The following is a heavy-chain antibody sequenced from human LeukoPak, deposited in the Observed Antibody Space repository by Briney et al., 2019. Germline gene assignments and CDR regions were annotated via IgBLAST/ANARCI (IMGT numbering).Heavy chain of an antibody. CDR2: ISYDGSNK. Sequence: PGGSLRLSCAASGSTFSSYGMHWVRQAPGKGLECVAVISYDGSNKYNADSVRGRFTISRDNSKNTLYLQMNSLRTEDTAVYYCARGGGIQIWVHGRLTVWGQGTLVTVSS. V-gene: IGHV3-30*03. D-gene: IGHD5-18*01. J-gene: IGHJ4*02. CDR1: GSTFSSYG. CDR3: ARGGGIQIWVHGRLTV.